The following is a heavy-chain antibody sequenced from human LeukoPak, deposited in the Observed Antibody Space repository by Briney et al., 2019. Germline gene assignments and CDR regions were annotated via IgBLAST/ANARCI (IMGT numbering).Heavy chain of an antibody. J-gene: IGHJ4*02. V-gene: IGHV1-69*10. D-gene: IGHD1-26*01. CDR1: GGTFSDYA. CDR3: ARDPSGSYPYFDY. Sequence: GASVKVSCKASGGTFSDYALNWVRQAPGQGLEWMGVFIPILGTANSTQKFQGRVTMTRDMSTSTVYMELSSLRSEDTAVYYCARDPSGSYPYFDYWGQGTLVTVSS. CDR2: FIPILGTA.